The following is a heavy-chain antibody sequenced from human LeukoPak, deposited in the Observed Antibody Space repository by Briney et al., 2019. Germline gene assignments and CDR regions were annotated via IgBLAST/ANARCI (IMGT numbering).Heavy chain of an antibody. D-gene: IGHD2-2*01. CDR2: ISGSGGST. CDR1: GFTFSSYA. CDR3: AKDSVILPPASDWFDP. V-gene: IGHV3-23*01. J-gene: IGHJ5*02. Sequence: GGSLRLSCAASGFTFSSYAMTWVRQAPGKGLEWVSAISGSGGSTYYADSVKGRFTISRDNSKNTLYLQMNSLRAEDTAEYYCAKDSVILPPASDWFDPWGQETLVTVSS.